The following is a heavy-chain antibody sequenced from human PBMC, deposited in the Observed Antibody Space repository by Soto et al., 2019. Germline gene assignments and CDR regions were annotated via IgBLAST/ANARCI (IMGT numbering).Heavy chain of an antibody. CDR3: ARTGPITGIDY. CDR1: GGSISSYY. V-gene: IGHV4-59*01. Sequence: SETLSLTCTVSGGSISSYYWSWIRQPPGKGLEWIGYIYYSGSTNYNPSLKSRVTISVDTSKNQFSLKLSSVTAADTAVYYCARTGPITGIDYWGQGTLVTSPQ. D-gene: IGHD1-20*01. J-gene: IGHJ4*02. CDR2: IYYSGST.